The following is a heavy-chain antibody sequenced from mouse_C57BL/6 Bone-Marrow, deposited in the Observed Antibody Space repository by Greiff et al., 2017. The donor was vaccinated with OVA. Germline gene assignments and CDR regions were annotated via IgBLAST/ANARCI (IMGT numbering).Heavy chain of an antibody. Sequence: VQLKESGAELVRPGASVTLSCTASGFNIKDDYMHWVKQRPEQGLEWIGWIDPENGDTEYASKFQGKATITADTSSNTAYLQLSSLTSEDTAVYYCTSSNYVNYFDYWGQGTTLTVSS. J-gene: IGHJ2*01. V-gene: IGHV14-4*01. CDR2: IDPENGDT. D-gene: IGHD2-5*01. CDR1: GFNIKDDY. CDR3: TSSNYVNYFDY.